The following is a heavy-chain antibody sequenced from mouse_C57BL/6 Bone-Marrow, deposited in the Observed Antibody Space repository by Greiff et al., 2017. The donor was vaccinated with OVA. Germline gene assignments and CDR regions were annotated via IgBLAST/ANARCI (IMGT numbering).Heavy chain of an antibody. V-gene: IGHV1-15*01. J-gene: IGHJ4*01. D-gene: IGHD2-5*01. CDR3: TRGYSNYYAMDY. CDR2: IDPETGGT. Sequence: QVQLQQSGAELVRPGASVTLSCKASGYTFTDYEMHWVKQPPVHGLEWIGAIDPETGGTAYNQKFKGKVILTADKSSSTAYMELRILTSEDSAVYYCTRGYSNYYAMDYWGQGTSVTVSS. CDR1: GYTFTDYE.